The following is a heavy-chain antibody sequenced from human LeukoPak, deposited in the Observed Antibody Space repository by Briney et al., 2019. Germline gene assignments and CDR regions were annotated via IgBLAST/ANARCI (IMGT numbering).Heavy chain of an antibody. D-gene: IGHD4-23*01. CDR1: GGTFSSYA. CDR3: ARGVDYGGNSGRLDY. Sequence: SVKVSCKASGGTFSSYAISRVRQAPGQGLEWMGGIIPIFGTANYAQKFQGRVTITTDESTSTAYMELSSLRSEDTAVYYCARGVDYGGNSGRLDYWGQGTLVTVSS. CDR2: IIPIFGTA. J-gene: IGHJ4*02. V-gene: IGHV1-69*05.